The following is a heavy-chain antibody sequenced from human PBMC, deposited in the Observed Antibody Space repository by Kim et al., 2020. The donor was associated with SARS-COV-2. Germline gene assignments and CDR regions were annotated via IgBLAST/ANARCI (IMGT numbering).Heavy chain of an antibody. J-gene: IGHJ4*02. V-gene: IGHV3-21*04. CDR1: GFTFSNYA. CDR2: ISSSSTYI. D-gene: IGHD1-1*01. Sequence: GGSLRLSCAVSGFTFSNYAMNWVRQAPGKGLEWVSIISSSSTYIYYAESVKGRFTISRDNARNSLYLQMNSLRAEDTTVYYCARDHTDNDPVDFWGQGTLVSVSS. CDR3: ARDHTDNDPVDF.